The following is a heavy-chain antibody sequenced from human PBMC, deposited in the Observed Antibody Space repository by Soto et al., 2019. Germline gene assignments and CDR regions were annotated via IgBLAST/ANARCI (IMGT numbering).Heavy chain of an antibody. D-gene: IGHD3-3*01. CDR2: ISGSGGST. CDR1: GFTFSSYA. V-gene: IGHV3-23*01. J-gene: IGHJ6*02. Sequence: GGSLRLSCAASGFTFSSYAMSWVRQAPGKGLEWVSAISGSGGSTYYADSVKGRFTISRDNSKNTLYLQMNSLRAEDTAVYYCAKDVYYDFWSGYSSVRLYYYYGMDVWGQGTTVTVSS. CDR3: AKDVYYDFWSGYSSVRLYYYYGMDV.